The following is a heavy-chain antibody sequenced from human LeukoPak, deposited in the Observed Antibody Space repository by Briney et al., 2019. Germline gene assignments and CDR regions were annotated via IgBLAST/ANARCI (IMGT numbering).Heavy chain of an antibody. CDR3: ARQGAITMIVVVITQHAFDI. V-gene: IGHV4-39*01. Sequence: PSETLSLTCTVSGGSISSSSYYWGWIRQPPGKGLEWIGSIYYSGSTYYNPSLKSRVTISVDTSKNQFSLKLSSVTAADTAVYYCARQGAITMIVVVITQHAFDIWGQRTMVTVSS. CDR1: GGSISSSSYY. J-gene: IGHJ3*02. D-gene: IGHD3-22*01. CDR2: IYYSGST.